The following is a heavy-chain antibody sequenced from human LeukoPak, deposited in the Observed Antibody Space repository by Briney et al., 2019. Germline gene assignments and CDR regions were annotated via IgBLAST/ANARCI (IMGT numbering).Heavy chain of an antibody. CDR1: GFTFSSYS. Sequence: PGGSLRLSCAASGFTFSSYSMNWVRQAPGKGLEWVSSISSSSSYIYYADSVKGRFTISRDNAKNSLYLQMNSLRAEDTAVYYCARVMEVKRYYDFWSGYYSDYWGQGTLVTVSS. D-gene: IGHD3-3*01. V-gene: IGHV3-21*01. CDR2: ISSSSSYI. J-gene: IGHJ4*02. CDR3: ARVMEVKRYYDFWSGYYSDY.